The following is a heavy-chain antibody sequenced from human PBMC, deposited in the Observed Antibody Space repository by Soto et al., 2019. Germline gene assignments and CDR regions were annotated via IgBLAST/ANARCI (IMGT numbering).Heavy chain of an antibody. V-gene: IGHV4-4*02. CDR3: ARGTYYDILTGYYMYYFDY. D-gene: IGHD3-9*01. CDR1: GGSISSSNW. CDR2: IYHSGST. Sequence: SETLSLICAVSGGSISSSNWWSWVRQPPGKGLEWIGEIYHSGSTNYNPSLKSRVTISVDKSKNQFSLKLSSVTAADTAVYYCARGTYYDILTGYYMYYFDYWGQGTLVTVSS. J-gene: IGHJ4*02.